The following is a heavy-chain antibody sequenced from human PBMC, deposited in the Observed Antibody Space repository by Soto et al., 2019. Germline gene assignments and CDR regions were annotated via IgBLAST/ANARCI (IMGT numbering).Heavy chain of an antibody. D-gene: IGHD3-22*01. CDR3: AKDSYYYDSSGYYCYFDY. V-gene: IGHV3-23*01. CDR2: ISGSGGST. J-gene: IGHJ4*02. CDR1: GFTFSSYA. Sequence: GGSLRLSCAASGFTFSSYAMSWVHQAPGKGLEWVSAISGSGGSTYYADSVKGRFTISRDNSKNTLYLQMNSLRAEDTAVYYCAKDSYYYDSSGYYCYFDYWGQGTLVTVSS.